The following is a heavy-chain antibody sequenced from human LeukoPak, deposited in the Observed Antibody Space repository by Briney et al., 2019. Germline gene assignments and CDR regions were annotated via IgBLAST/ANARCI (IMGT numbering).Heavy chain of an antibody. CDR3: ARGRYCSGGSCYGGRKDNWFDP. CDR2: IYYSGIT. D-gene: IGHD2-15*01. J-gene: IGHJ5*02. V-gene: IGHV4-59*12. CDR1: GGSISSYY. Sequence: PSETLSLTCTVSGGSISSYYWSWIRQPPGKGLEWIGYIYYSGITNYNPSLKSRVTISVDTSKNQFSLKLSSVTAADTAVYYCARGRYCSGGSCYGGRKDNWFDPWGQGTLVTVSS.